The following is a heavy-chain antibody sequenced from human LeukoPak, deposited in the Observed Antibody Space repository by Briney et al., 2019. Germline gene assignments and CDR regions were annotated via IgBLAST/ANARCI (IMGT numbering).Heavy chain of an antibody. CDR1: AFSFSSYW. J-gene: IGHJ4*02. D-gene: IGHD2-15*01. Sequence: GGSLRLSCAASAFSFSSYWMSWVRQAPGKGLEWVAKIKQDGSEKWYVDSVKGRFTISRDNAKNSLYLQMNSLRADDTAVYYCARVSRPLRYCSAGSCYSMDFDSWGQGTLVTVSS. CDR2: IKQDGSEK. V-gene: IGHV3-7*03. CDR3: ARVSRPLRYCSAGSCYSMDFDS.